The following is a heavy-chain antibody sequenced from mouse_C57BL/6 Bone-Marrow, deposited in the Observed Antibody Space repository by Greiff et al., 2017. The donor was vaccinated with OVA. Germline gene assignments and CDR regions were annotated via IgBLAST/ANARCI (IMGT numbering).Heavy chain of an antibody. V-gene: IGHV1-72*01. CDR2: IDPNSGGT. D-gene: IGHD2-4*01. CDR1: GYTFTSYW. Sequence: QVHVKQPGAELVKPGASVKLSCKASGYTFTSYWMHWVKQRPGRGLEWIGRIDPNSGGTKYNEKFKSKATLTVDKPSSTASMQLSSLTSEDSAVCYCANSMITCYFDYWGQGTTLTVSS. J-gene: IGHJ2*01. CDR3: ANSMITCYFDY.